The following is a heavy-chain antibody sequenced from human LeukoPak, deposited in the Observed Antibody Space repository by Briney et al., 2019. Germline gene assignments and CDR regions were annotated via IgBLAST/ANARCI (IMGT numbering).Heavy chain of an antibody. CDR2: IYYSGST. Sequence: SETLPLTCTVSGGSISSYYWSWIRQPPGKGLEWIGYIYYSGSTNYNPSLKSRVTISVDTSKNQFSLKLSSVTAADTAVYYCATYGYKDAFDIWGQGTMVTVSS. V-gene: IGHV4-59*08. CDR3: ATYGYKDAFDI. CDR1: GGSISSYY. J-gene: IGHJ3*02. D-gene: IGHD5-24*01.